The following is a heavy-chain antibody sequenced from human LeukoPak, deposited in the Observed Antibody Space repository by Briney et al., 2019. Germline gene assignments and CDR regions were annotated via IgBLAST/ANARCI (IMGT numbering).Heavy chain of an antibody. D-gene: IGHD6-19*01. CDR1: GFTFSSYG. J-gene: IGHJ4*02. CDR3: ARVELYASGWYGSIDY. V-gene: IGHV3-30*03. Sequence: GRSLRLSCAASGFTFSSYGMHWVRQAPGKGLDWVTVISYDGTNKYYADSVRGRFTISRDNSKNTLYLRMDSLRTEDTAVYYCARVELYASGWYGSIDYWGQGTLVAVSS. CDR2: ISYDGTNK.